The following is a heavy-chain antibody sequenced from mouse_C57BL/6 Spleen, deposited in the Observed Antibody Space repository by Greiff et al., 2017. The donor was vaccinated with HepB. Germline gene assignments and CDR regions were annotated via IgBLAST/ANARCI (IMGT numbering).Heavy chain of an antibody. CDR3: ARSDGYYVRSYAMDY. Sequence: VQLQQSGPELVKPGASVKISCKASGYTFTDYYINWVKQRPGQGLGWIGWIFPGSGSTYYNEKFKGKATLPVDKTSSTAYMLLSSLTSEDSAVYFCARSDGYYVRSYAMDYWGQGTSVTVSS. V-gene: IGHV1-75*01. D-gene: IGHD2-3*01. CDR1: GYTFTDYY. CDR2: IFPGSGST. J-gene: IGHJ4*01.